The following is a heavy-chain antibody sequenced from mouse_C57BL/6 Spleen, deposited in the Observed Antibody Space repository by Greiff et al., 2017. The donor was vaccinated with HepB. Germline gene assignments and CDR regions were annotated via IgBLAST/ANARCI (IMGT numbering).Heavy chain of an antibody. CDR1: GYTFTSYW. V-gene: IGHV1-59*01. CDR3: AREGIY. J-gene: IGHJ2*01. Sequence: QVQLQPGAELVRPGTSVKLSCKASGYTFTSYWMHWVKQRPGQGLEWIGVIDPSDSYTNYNQKFKGKATLTVDTSSSTAYMQLSSLTSEDSAVYYCAREGIYWGQGTTLTVSS. CDR2: IDPSDSYT.